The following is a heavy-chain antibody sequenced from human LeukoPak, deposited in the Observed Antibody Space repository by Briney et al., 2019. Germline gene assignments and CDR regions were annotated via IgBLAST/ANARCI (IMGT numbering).Heavy chain of an antibody. V-gene: IGHV1-2*02. D-gene: IGHD6-13*01. Sequence: GASVKVSCKASGYTFTGYYMHWVRQAPGQGLEWMGWINPNSGGTNYAQKFQGRVTMTRDTSISTAYMELSRLRSDDTALYYCARNPGSIAAAGEADYWGQGTLVTVSS. CDR3: ARNPGSIAAAGEADY. CDR1: GYTFTGYY. J-gene: IGHJ4*02. CDR2: INPNSGGT.